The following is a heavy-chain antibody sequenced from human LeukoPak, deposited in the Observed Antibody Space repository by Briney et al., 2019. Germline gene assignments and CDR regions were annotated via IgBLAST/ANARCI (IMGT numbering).Heavy chain of an antibody. CDR2: IYPGDSDT. CDR1: GYSFTSYW. D-gene: IGHD2-15*01. V-gene: IGHV5-51*01. CDR3: ARRHADCSGGSCYSYYFDY. J-gene: IGHJ4*02. Sequence: KSGESLKISCKGSGYSFTSYWIGWVRQMPGKGLEWMGIIYPGDSDTRYSPSFQGQVTISADKSISTAYLQWSGLKASDTAMYYCARRHADCSGGSCYSYYFDYWGQGTLVTVSS.